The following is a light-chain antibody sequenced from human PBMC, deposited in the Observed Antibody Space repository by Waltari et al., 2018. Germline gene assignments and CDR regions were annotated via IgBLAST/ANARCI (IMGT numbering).Light chain of an antibody. Sequence: QSVLTQPPSVSGAPGQRVTISCTGSGSNIGAGHDAHWYQQLPRAAPKLLIYGSTSRPLGVPARFFGSTSGTSASLAIIGLQAEDEAEYYCQSYDTSLSVVFGGGTKLTVL. CDR2: GST. V-gene: IGLV1-40*01. CDR1: GSNIGAGHD. CDR3: QSYDTSLSVV. J-gene: IGLJ3*02.